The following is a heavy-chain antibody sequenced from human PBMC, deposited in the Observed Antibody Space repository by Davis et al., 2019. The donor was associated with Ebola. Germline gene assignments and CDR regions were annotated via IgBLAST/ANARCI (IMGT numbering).Heavy chain of an antibody. CDR2: INGDGDHT. V-gene: IGHV3-43*02. CDR3: ARGPMPSWYADYYKYGMDV. J-gene: IGHJ6*02. Sequence: GESLKIPCAASGFPFDQYAMYLVRQRPGKGLEWVSLINGDGDHTYYTDSVKGRFPISRDNNKESLYLQINSLRSEDTALYFCARGPMPSWYADYYKYGMDVWGQGTTVTASS. CDR1: GFPFDQYA. D-gene: IGHD6-13*01.